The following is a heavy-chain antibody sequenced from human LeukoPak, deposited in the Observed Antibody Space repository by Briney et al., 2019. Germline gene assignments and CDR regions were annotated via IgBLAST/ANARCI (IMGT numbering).Heavy chain of an antibody. CDR1: GYSFTNYW. D-gene: IGHD6-25*01. V-gene: IGHV5-51*01. J-gene: IGHJ4*02. CDR3: ARHPGAAASLNFLDY. CDR2: IYPGDSDT. Sequence: GESLKISCKGSGYSFTNYWIGWVRQKPGKGLEWMGLIYPGDSDTRYSPSFQGQVTISADKSLTTAYLQWSSLTASDTAMYYCARHPGAAASLNFLDYWGQGTLVTVSS.